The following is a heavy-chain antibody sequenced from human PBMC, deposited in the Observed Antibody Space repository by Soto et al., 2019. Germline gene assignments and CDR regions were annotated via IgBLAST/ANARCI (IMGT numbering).Heavy chain of an antibody. CDR3: AKDRQFRSYYESAGHYNN. V-gene: IGHV3-11*05. CDR1: GFTFSDYY. Sequence: GGSLRLSCAASGFTFSDYYMSWIRQAPGKGLEWVSHISSSSSDTNYADSVKGRFTISRDNSKNTLYLQMNSLRANDTAVYYCAKDRQFRSYYESAGHYNNWGQGALVTVSS. D-gene: IGHD3-10*01. CDR2: ISSSSSDT. J-gene: IGHJ4*02.